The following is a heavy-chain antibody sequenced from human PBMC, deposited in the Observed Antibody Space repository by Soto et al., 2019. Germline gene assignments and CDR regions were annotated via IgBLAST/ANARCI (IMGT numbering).Heavy chain of an antibody. Sequence: GGSLRLSCAASGFTFNNYAMSWVRQAPGKGLEWVSAISGNGISTYYADSVRGRFTISRDNSENTLFLQMNRLRADDTAVYFCARDFDSKYQYFGLDVWGQGTLVTVSS. J-gene: IGHJ4*02. V-gene: IGHV3-23*01. D-gene: IGHD3-22*01. CDR2: ISGNGIST. CDR1: GFTFNNYA. CDR3: ARDFDSKYQYFGLDV.